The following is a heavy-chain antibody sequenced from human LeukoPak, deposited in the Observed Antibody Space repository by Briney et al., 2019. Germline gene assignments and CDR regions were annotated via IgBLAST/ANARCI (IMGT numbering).Heavy chain of an antibody. J-gene: IGHJ3*02. D-gene: IGHD1-26*01. CDR3: ARRWVAGYDGVGATEVDAFDI. V-gene: IGHV5-51*01. Sequence: GESLKISCTVSGNTFSSYWIGWIRHLPGKGLEWVGIIYPSDSDTRYSPSFQGQVSISADKSISTAYLQWSSLKASDTAMYYCARRWVAGYDGVGATEVDAFDIWGQGTMVTVSS. CDR2: IYPSDSDT. CDR1: GNTFSSYW.